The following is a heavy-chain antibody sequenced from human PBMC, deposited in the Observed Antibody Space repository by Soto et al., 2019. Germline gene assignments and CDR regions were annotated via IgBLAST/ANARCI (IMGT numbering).Heavy chain of an antibody. CDR2: ISSNGDST. CDR3: VKDLGYSGYEAS. Sequence: GGSLRLSCSASGFTFNNYAMYWVRQAPGKGLEYVSAISSNGDSTYYADSVKGRFTISRDNSKNSLYLQMSSLRAEDTAVYYCVKDLGYSGYEASWGQGTLVTVSS. V-gene: IGHV3-64D*08. J-gene: IGHJ5*02. D-gene: IGHD5-12*01. CDR1: GFTFNNYA.